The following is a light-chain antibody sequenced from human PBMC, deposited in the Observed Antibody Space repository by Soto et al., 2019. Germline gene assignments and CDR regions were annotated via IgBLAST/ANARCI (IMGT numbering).Light chain of an antibody. CDR1: SSDVGGYNY. CDR2: DVS. CDR3: SSYTSSSTYV. J-gene: IGLJ1*01. V-gene: IGLV2-14*01. Sequence: QSVLTQPASVSGSPGQSITISCTGTSSDVGGYNYVSWYQQHPGKAPKLMIYDVSNRPSGVSNRFSGSKSGNTASLTISGLQAADEADYYCSSYTSSSTYVFGTGTKVTVL.